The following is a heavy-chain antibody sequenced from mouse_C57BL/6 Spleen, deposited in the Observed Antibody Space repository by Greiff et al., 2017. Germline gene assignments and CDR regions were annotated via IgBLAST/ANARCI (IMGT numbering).Heavy chain of an antibody. V-gene: IGHV14-4*01. CDR2: IDPENGDT. CDR1: GFNIKDDY. D-gene: IGHD2-2*01. CDR3: TTVYGYDGNC. J-gene: IGHJ2*01. Sequence: EVQRVESGAELVRPGASVKLSCTASGFNIKDDYMHWVKQRPEQGLEWIGWIDPENGDTEYASKFQGKATITADTSSNTAYLQLSSLTSEDTAVYYCTTVYGYDGNCWGQGTTLTVST.